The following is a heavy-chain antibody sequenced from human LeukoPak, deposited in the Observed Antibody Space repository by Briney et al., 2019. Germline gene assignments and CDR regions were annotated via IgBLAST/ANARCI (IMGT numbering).Heavy chain of an antibody. Sequence: GGSLRLSCAASGFTFSGSAMHWVRQASGKGLEWVGRIRSKANSYATAYAASVKGRFTISRDDSKNTAYLQMNSLKTEDTAVYYCTRHDYSNMAFDYWGQGTLVTVSS. D-gene: IGHD4-11*01. CDR1: GFTFSGSA. CDR2: IRSKANSYAT. V-gene: IGHV3-73*01. J-gene: IGHJ4*02. CDR3: TRHDYSNMAFDY.